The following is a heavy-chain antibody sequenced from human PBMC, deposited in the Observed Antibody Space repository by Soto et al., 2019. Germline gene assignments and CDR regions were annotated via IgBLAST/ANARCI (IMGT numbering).Heavy chain of an antibody. V-gene: IGHV4-59*08. J-gene: IGHJ4*02. Sequence: SETLSLTCNVSGSSMRSYYWSWIRQPPGRGLEWIGYIYHSGSTSYNPSLKSRATISVDTSKNQFSLKLSSVTAADTAVYYCARRQVAAIKGFDDWGQGTLVNVSS. CDR3: ARRQVAAIKGFDD. CDR1: GSSMRSYY. CDR2: IYHSGST. D-gene: IGHD6-19*01.